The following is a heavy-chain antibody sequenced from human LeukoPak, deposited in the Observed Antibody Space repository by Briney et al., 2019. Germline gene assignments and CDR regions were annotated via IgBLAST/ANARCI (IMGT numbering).Heavy chain of an antibody. J-gene: IGHJ4*02. CDR2: ISYDGSNK. D-gene: IGHD2-15*01. CDR3: ARATGGYCSGGSCHFDY. Sequence: PGGSLRLSCAASGFTSSSYAMHWVRQAPGKGLEWVAVISYDGSNKYYADSVKGRFTISRDNSKNTLYLQMNSLRAEDTAVYYCARATGGYCSGGSCHFDYWGQGTLVTVSS. V-gene: IGHV3-30-3*01. CDR1: GFTSSSYA.